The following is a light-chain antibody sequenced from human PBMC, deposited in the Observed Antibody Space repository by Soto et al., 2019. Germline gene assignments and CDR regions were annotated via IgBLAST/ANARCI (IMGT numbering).Light chain of an antibody. CDR3: SSYTSSSTFV. CDR1: SSDVGGYNY. J-gene: IGLJ1*01. V-gene: IGLV2-14*01. Sequence: QSVLTQPASVSGSPGQSITISCTGTSSDVGGYNYVSWYQQHPGKAPKLMIYDVSNRPSGVSNRFSGSKSGNTASLTISWLQAADEADYYCSSYTSSSTFVFGTGTKVTVL. CDR2: DVS.